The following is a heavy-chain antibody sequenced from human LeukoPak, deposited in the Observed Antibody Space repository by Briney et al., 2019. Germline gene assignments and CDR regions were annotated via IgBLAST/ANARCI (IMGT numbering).Heavy chain of an antibody. J-gene: IGHJ4*02. V-gene: IGHV3-23*01. CDR1: GFTFSSYA. D-gene: IGHD2-2*01. Sequence: PGGSLRLSCAASGFTFSSYAMSWVRQAPGKGLEWVSAISGSGGSTYYADSVKGRFTISRDNSKNTLYLQMNSLRAEDTAVYYCASLGYCSSTSCPFDYWGQGTLVTVSS. CDR2: ISGSGGST. CDR3: ASLGYCSSTSCPFDY.